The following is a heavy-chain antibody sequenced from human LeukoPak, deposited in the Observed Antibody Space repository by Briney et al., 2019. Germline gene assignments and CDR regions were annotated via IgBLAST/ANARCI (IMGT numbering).Heavy chain of an antibody. D-gene: IGHD3-10*01. Sequence: PGGSLRLSCAASGFTFSTYAMSWVRQAPGKGLEWVSGITSSGATTYYPDSVKGRLTISRDNSKSTLYLQMNSLRAEDTAVYYCAKDVEKSGLLWFGESNDYWGQGTLVTVSS. V-gene: IGHV3-23*01. CDR3: AKDVEKSGLLWFGESNDY. J-gene: IGHJ4*02. CDR2: ITSSGATT. CDR1: GFTFSTYA.